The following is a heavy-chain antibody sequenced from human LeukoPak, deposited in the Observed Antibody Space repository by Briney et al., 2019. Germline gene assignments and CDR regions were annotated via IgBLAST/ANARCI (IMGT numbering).Heavy chain of an antibody. Sequence: SETLSLTCTVSGGSISSSSYYWGWIRQPPGKGLEWIGSINYSGSTYYNPSLKSRVTISVDTSKNQFSLKLSSVTAADTAVYYCLTVVTGVWYFDYWGQGTLVTVSS. CDR1: GGSISSSSYY. CDR2: INYSGST. D-gene: IGHD4-23*01. J-gene: IGHJ4*02. CDR3: LTVVTGVWYFDY. V-gene: IGHV4-39*07.